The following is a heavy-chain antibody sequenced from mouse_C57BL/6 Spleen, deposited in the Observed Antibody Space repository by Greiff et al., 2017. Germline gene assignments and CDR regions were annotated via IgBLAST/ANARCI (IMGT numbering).Heavy chain of an antibody. CDR1: GYAFSSSW. J-gene: IGHJ3*01. CDR3: AREPYSSYAY. Sequence: QVQLQQSGPELVKPGASVKISCKASGYAFSSSWMNWVKQRPGKGLEWIGRINPGDGDTNYNGKFKGKATLTADKSSSTAYMQLRSLTSADSAVYFCAREPYSSYAYWGQGTLVTVSA. V-gene: IGHV1-82*01. D-gene: IGHD2-12*01. CDR2: INPGDGDT.